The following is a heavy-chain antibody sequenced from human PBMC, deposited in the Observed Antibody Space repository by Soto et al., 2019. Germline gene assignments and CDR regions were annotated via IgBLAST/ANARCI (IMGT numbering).Heavy chain of an antibody. CDR1: GYIFTKYG. CDR3: ARLQLGGDRMLNWFDP. Sequence: QVQVVQSGPELKKPGASVKVSCKAQGYIFTKYGIGWVRQAPGHGLEWMGLINVYNGDRKVAQKFQDRGSMTTDTATDTAYMELKRLRSGDTAVYYCARLQLGGDRMLNWFDPWGQGTLVTVSS. D-gene: IGHD2-21*02. J-gene: IGHJ5*02. V-gene: IGHV1-18*01. CDR2: INVYNGDR.